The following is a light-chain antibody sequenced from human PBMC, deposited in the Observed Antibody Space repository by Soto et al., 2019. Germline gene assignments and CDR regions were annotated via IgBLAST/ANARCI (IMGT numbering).Light chain of an antibody. CDR1: HSISTW. CDR3: QESSRY. V-gene: IGKV1-5*01. Sequence: DIPMTQSPSTLSASVGDRVTITCRARHSISTWLAWYQQKPGKAPKVLISEASNLQSGVPSRFSGSGSGTEFTLTISSLHPDDIGTYYCQESSRYFGGGTKVEIK. J-gene: IGKJ4*01. CDR2: EAS.